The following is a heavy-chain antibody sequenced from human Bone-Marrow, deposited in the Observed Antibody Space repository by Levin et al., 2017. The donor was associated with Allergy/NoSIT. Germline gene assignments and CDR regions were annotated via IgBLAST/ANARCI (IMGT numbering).Heavy chain of an antibody. CDR3: VSGDSYGEGGYYHYGMDV. CDR2: ISYDGSKT. CDR1: GFTFSNYG. Sequence: QPGGSLRLSCVASGFTFSNYGIHWVRQAPGKGLEWVTFISYDGSKTYYTDSVKGRFTISRDDSENTVYLQMNSLRPEDTALYYCVSGDSYGEGGYYHYGMDVWGQGTTVTVSS. D-gene: IGHD5-18*01. V-gene: IGHV3-30*03. J-gene: IGHJ6*02.